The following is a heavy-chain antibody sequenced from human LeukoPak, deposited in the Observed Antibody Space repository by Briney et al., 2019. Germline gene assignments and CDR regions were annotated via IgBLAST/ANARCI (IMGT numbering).Heavy chain of an antibody. CDR2: ISKSGDHT. D-gene: IGHD3-16*01. CDR1: GLTFNNYA. V-gene: IGHV3-23*01. J-gene: IGHJ6*02. Sequence: GGSLRLSCAVSGLTFNNYAMSWVRQAPGKGLEWVSAISKSGDHTYYAASAKGRFTIYRDNSKNTQYLQMNSLRAEDTAVYYYATSWGPDTSAFRWGRDGMDVWGQGTTVIVS. CDR3: ATSWGPDTSAFRWGRDGMDV.